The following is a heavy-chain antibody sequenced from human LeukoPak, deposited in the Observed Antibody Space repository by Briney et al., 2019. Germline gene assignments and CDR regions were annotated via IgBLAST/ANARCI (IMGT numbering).Heavy chain of an antibody. CDR3: AKSIVGASGFGY. CDR1: GFTFSSYA. V-gene: IGHV3-23*01. D-gene: IGHD1-26*01. J-gene: IGHJ4*02. Sequence: GGSLRLSCAASGFTFSSYAMSWVRQAPGKGLEWVSTLSASGVTTYYADSVKGRFTISRDNSKNTLYLQMNSLRVEDTAVYYCAKSIVGASGFGYWGQGALVTVSS. CDR2: LSASGVTT.